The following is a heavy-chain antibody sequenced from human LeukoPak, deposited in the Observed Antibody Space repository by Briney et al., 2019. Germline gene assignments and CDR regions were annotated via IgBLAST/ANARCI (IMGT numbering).Heavy chain of an antibody. CDR1: AYSFSNYW. Sequence: GESLKISCQGSAYSFSNYWIGWVRQMPGKGLEWMGNIYPGDSDTRYSPSFQGQVTIAADKSISTAYLQWHSLKASDSAMYYCARRESSSWRFDYWGQGTLVTVSS. CDR3: ARRESSSWRFDY. J-gene: IGHJ4*02. V-gene: IGHV5-51*01. D-gene: IGHD6-6*01. CDR2: IYPGDSDT.